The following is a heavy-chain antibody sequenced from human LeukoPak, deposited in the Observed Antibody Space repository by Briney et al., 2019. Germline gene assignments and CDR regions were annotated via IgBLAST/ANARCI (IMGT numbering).Heavy chain of an antibody. Sequence: SVKVSCKASGGTFSTYAISWVRQAPGQGLEWMGRIIPVLGVANYAQKFQGRVTISADKSTSTAYMEVSSLRSEDTAVYYCGRVRDVGYCSGGSCYSAEYFQHWGQGTLVTVSS. CDR2: IIPVLGVA. J-gene: IGHJ1*01. D-gene: IGHD2-15*01. V-gene: IGHV1-69*04. CDR1: GGTFSTYA. CDR3: GRVRDVGYCSGGSCYSAEYFQH.